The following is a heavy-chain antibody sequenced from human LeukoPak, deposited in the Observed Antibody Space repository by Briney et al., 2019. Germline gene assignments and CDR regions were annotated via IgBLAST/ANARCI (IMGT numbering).Heavy chain of an antibody. CDR2: IYTSGRT. D-gene: IGHD3-9*01. J-gene: IGHJ3*02. CDR1: GVSISSGRYY. Sequence: SETVSLTRTVSGVSISSGRYYWRWIRQPAGKVQEWIGRIYTSGRTNYNPSLKSRVTISVDSSKNQFSLRLSSVTAADTAVYYCARGSRMGILTGYLFPDVFDIWGQGTMVTVSS. CDR3: ARGSRMGILTGYLFPDVFDI. V-gene: IGHV4-61*02.